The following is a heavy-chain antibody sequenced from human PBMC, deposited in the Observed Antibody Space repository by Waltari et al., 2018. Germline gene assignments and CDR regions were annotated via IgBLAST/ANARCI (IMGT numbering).Heavy chain of an antibody. CDR1: GFTFSSYW. V-gene: IGHV3-74*01. Sequence: EVQLVESGGGLVQPGGSLRLSCAASGFTFSSYWMNWVRQAPGKGLVWVSRINSDGSTTNDADSVRGRFAVSRDNAMNTVYLQMSSLRVEDTAVYYCARDLWGGSLQNFDYWGQGALVTVSS. CDR3: ARDLWGGSLQNFDY. D-gene: IGHD3-16*01. J-gene: IGHJ4*02. CDR2: INSDGSTT.